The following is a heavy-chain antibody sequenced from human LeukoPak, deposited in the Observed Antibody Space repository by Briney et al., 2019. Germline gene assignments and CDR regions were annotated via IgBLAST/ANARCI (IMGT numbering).Heavy chain of an antibody. CDR2: ISSNGGST. V-gene: IGHV3-64*01. D-gene: IGHD3-3*02. J-gene: IGHJ4*02. Sequence: PGGSLRLSCAASGFTFSSYAMHWVRQAPGKGLEYVSAISSNGGSTYYANSVKGRFTISRDNSKNTLYLQMGSLRAEDMAVYYCARTHFADRLGFYPDYWGQGTLVTVSS. CDR1: GFTFSSYA. CDR3: ARTHFADRLGFYPDY.